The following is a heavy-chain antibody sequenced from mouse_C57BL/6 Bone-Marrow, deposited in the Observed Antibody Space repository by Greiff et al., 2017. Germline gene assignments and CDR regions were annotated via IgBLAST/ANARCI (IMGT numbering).Heavy chain of an antibody. J-gene: IGHJ4*01. CDR1: GYTFTSYG. CDR3: SRWSYCYYDDMDY. D-gene: IGHD2-12*01. Sequence: VQLQQSGAELVRPGASVKLSCKASGYTFTSYGISWVKQRTGQGLEWIGEIYPRSGNTYYNEKFKGKATLTADNSSSTAYIELRSLTSDDSAVYFFSRWSYCYYDDMDYGDRGTAVTVSS. CDR2: IYPRSGNT. V-gene: IGHV1-81*01.